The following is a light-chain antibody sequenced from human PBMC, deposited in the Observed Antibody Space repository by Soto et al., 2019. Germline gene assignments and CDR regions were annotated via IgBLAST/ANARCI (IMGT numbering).Light chain of an antibody. CDR1: QSVSSSY. V-gene: IGKV3-20*01. CDR2: GAS. J-gene: IGKJ5*01. CDR3: QQRHMWPIT. Sequence: EIVLTPSPGTLSLSPVERDTLSCRASQSVSSSYLAWYQQKPGQAPRLLIYGASSRATGIPDRFSGSGSGTDFTLTISRLEPEDFAVYYCQQRHMWPITFGQGTRLEI.